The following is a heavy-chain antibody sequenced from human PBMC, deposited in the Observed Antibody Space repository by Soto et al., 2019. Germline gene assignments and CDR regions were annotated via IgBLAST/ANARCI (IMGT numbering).Heavy chain of an antibody. Sequence: QVQLVESGGGVVQPGRSLRLSCAASGFAFSSYAMHWVRQAPGKGLEWVAVISYDGSNKYYADSVKGRFTISRDNSKNTLYLPMNSLRAEDTAVYYCASALTSYYSSGWYGVDYWGQGTLVTVSS. CDR3: ASALTSYYSSGWYGVDY. CDR2: ISYDGSNK. D-gene: IGHD6-19*01. J-gene: IGHJ4*02. CDR1: GFAFSSYA. V-gene: IGHV3-30-3*01.